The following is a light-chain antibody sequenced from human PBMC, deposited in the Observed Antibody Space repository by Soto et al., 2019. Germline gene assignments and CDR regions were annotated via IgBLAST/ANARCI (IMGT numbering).Light chain of an antibody. V-gene: IGKV3-20*01. CDR2: GAS. Sequence: EIVLTQSPGTLSLSPGERATLSCRASQSVNNYLAWYQQKPGQAPRLLIYGASSRATGIPDRFSGSGSGTDFTLTISRLEPEDFAVYYCQQYGSSPWTFGQGNKVDIK. CDR3: QQYGSSPWT. CDR1: QSVNNY. J-gene: IGKJ1*01.